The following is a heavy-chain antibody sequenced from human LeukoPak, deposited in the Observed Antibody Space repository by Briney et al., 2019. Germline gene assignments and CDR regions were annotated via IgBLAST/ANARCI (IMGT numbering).Heavy chain of an antibody. CDR1: GFTTHYW. D-gene: IGHD6-19*01. CDR2: IKEDGREK. CDR3: AKDRAPYSSGSFDY. V-gene: IGHV3-7*03. Sequence: GGSLRLSCTASGFTTHYWLNWVRQSPGKGLEWVANIKEDGREKHYVDSVKGRFTISRDNAKNSLYLQMNSLRAEDTALYYCAKDRAPYSSGSFDYWGQGTLVTVSS. J-gene: IGHJ4*02.